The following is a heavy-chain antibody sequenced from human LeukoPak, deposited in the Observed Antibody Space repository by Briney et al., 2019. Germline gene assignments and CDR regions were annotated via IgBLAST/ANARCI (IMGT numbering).Heavy chain of an antibody. D-gene: IGHD5-12*01. CDR1: GFTLSTYW. Sequence: GGSLRLSCAASGFTLSTYWMSWVRQAPGKGLEWVANTNQEGSEKYYVDSVKGRFTISKDNAKNALYLQMNSLRAENTAVYYCARDPKWLDYWGQGTLVTVSS. V-gene: IGHV3-7*01. CDR3: ARDPKWLDY. CDR2: TNQEGSEK. J-gene: IGHJ4*02.